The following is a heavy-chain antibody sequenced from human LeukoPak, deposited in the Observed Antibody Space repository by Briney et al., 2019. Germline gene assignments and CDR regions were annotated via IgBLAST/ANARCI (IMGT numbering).Heavy chain of an antibody. V-gene: IGHV3-21*01. Sequence: PGGSLRLSCAASGFTFSSYWMHWVRQAPGKGLEWVSSISSSSSSIYYAVSVKGRFTISRDNAKNSLYLQMNSLRAEDTAVYYCAREGSSGSYRRYYFDYWGQGTLVTVSS. J-gene: IGHJ4*02. CDR3: AREGSSGSYRRYYFDY. CDR2: ISSSSSSI. CDR1: GFTFSSYW. D-gene: IGHD1-26*01.